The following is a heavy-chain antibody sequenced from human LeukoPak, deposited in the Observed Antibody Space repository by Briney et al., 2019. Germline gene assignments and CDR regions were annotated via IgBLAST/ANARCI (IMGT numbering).Heavy chain of an antibody. V-gene: IGHV3-7*01. D-gene: IGHD4-23*01. J-gene: IGHJ4*02. CDR1: GFTFSTYW. Sequence: GGSLRLSCSASGFTFSTYWMSWVRQAPGKGLEWVANMKRDGSEIYYVDSVKGRFTISRDNAKNSLYLQMNSLRAEGTAVYYCARGRPHGNDYWGQGTLVTVSS. CDR3: ARGRPHGNDY. CDR2: MKRDGSEI.